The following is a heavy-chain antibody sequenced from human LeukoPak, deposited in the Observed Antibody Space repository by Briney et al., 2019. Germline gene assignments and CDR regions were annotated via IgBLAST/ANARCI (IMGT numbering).Heavy chain of an antibody. CDR2: IYYSGST. CDR3: ASDVYCTNGVCYSAFDI. Sequence: SETLSLTCTVSGGSVSSGSYYWSWIRQPPGKGLEWIGYIYYSGSTNYNPSLKSRVTISEDTSKNQFSLKLSSVTAADTAVYYCASDVYCTNGVCYSAFDIWGQGTMVTVS. V-gene: IGHV4-61*01. J-gene: IGHJ3*02. CDR1: GGSVSSGSYY. D-gene: IGHD2-8*01.